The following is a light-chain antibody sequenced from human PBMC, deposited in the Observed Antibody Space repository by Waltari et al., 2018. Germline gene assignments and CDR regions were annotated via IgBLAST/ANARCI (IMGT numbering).Light chain of an antibody. Sequence: QSALTQPASVSGSPGRSITISCTGTSSDVDGYNYVPWYQQHPGKAPKLIIYDVSKRPSGVSNRLSGSKSGNTASLTISGLQAEDEADYYCSSYTSSSTLVFGGGTKLTVL. J-gene: IGLJ3*02. CDR2: DVS. V-gene: IGLV2-14*01. CDR1: SSDVDGYNY. CDR3: SSYTSSSTLV.